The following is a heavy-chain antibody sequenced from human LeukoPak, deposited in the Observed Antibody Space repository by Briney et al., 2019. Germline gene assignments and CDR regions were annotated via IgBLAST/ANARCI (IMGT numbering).Heavy chain of an antibody. V-gene: IGHV4-39*02. CDR2: IYYSGST. Sequence: SETLSLTCTVSGGSICSSSYYWGWIRQPPGKGLEWIGSIYYSGSTYYNPSLKSRVTISVDTSKNQFSLKLSSVTAADTAVYYCAREDIVVVPAAIRSPGNWFDPWGQGTLVTVSS. CDR1: GGSICSSSYY. D-gene: IGHD2-2*01. J-gene: IGHJ5*02. CDR3: AREDIVVVPAAIRSPGNWFDP.